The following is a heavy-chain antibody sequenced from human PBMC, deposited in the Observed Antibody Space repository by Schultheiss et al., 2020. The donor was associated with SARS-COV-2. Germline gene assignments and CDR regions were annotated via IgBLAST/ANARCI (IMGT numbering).Heavy chain of an antibody. J-gene: IGHJ5*02. V-gene: IGHV3-48*04. CDR1: GFTFSSYS. Sequence: GGSLRLSCAASGFTFSSYSMNWVRQAPGKGLEWVSYISSSGSTIYYADSVKGRFTISRDNAKNSLYLQMNSLRAEDTAVYYCARGDFWSGYSDHWGQGTLVSVSS. D-gene: IGHD3-3*01. CDR3: ARGDFWSGYSDH. CDR2: ISSSGSTI.